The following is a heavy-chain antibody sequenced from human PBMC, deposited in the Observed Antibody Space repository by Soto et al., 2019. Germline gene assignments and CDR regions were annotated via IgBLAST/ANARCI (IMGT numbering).Heavy chain of an antibody. CDR3: ARDEGEWSYGPGNDAFDI. CDR2: IKQDGSEK. Sequence: GGSLRLSCAASGFTFSSYWMSWVRQAPGKGLEWVANIKQDGSEKYYVDSVKGRFTISRDNAKNSLYLQMNSLRAEDTAVYYCARDEGEWSYGPGNDAFDIWGQGTMVTVSS. D-gene: IGHD1-26*01. CDR1: GFTFSSYW. J-gene: IGHJ3*02. V-gene: IGHV3-7*01.